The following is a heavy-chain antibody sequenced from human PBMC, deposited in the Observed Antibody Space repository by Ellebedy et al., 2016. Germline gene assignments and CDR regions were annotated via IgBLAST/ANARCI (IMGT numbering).Heavy chain of an antibody. J-gene: IGHJ4*02. CDR2: IRPKVKNYAT. CDR3: IRHVEYDRSY. V-gene: IGHV3-73*01. CDR1: GFTFSGSA. Sequence: GESLKISCEGSGFTFSGSAMQWVRQPSGKGLEWVGRIRPKVKNYATQYSVSLRGRFTIFRDDSKNTAYLQMNSLDSEDTAVYYCIRHVEYDRSYWGQGTVVAVSS. D-gene: IGHD3-9*01.